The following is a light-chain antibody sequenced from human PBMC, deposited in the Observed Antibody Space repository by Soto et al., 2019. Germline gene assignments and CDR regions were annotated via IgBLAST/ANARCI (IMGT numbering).Light chain of an antibody. CDR3: SSYRIGSTTVV. J-gene: IGLJ3*02. V-gene: IGLV2-14*03. CDR1: TNDIAVYSY. Sequence: QSALTQPASVSGSPGQSITISCTGTTNDIAVYSYVAWYQQHPGKAPHLMIYDVTTPPSGVSDRFSGSKSGDTASLTISGLQAEDEDIYYCSSYRIGSTTVVFGGGTKLTVL. CDR2: DVT.